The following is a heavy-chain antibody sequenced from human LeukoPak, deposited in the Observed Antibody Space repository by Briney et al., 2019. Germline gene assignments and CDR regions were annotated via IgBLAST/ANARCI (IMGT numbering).Heavy chain of an antibody. D-gene: IGHD3-3*01. CDR3: ARSQGGAFWASFDY. Sequence: SETLSLTCTVSGGSISSYYWSWIRQPPGKGLEWIGRMYTTGSTNYNPSLKSRVTISVDTSKNQFSLKLSSVNAADTAVYYCARSQGGAFWASFDYWGQGTLVTVSS. CDR2: MYTTGST. V-gene: IGHV4-4*08. CDR1: GGSISSYY. J-gene: IGHJ4*02.